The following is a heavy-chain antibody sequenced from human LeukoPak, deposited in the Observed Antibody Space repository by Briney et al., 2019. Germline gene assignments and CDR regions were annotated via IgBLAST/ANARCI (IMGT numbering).Heavy chain of an antibody. J-gene: IGHJ4*02. V-gene: IGHV1-69*05. Sequence: ASVKVSCKASGGTFSNYAISWVRQAPGQGLEWMGGIIPIFGTANYAQKFQGRVTITTDESTSTAYMELSSLRSEDTAVYYCARAGWNSLSPFDYWGQGTLDTVSS. CDR2: IIPIFGTA. CDR3: ARAGWNSLSPFDY. D-gene: IGHD1-7*01. CDR1: GGTFSNYA.